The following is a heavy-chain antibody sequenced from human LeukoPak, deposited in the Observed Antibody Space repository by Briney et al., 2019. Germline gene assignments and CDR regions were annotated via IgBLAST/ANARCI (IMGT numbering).Heavy chain of an antibody. D-gene: IGHD1-26*01. CDR2: IKQDGSTK. V-gene: IGHV3-7*01. Sequence: GGSLRLSCAASGYTFSNSWMAWVRHAPGKGLEWVANIKQDGSTKHYADSLKDRFTISRDNPKNLLYVQMNSLRADDTAVYYCGGDTDGSLDYWGQGSLVSVAS. CDR1: GYTFSNSW. CDR3: GGDTDGSLDY. J-gene: IGHJ4*02.